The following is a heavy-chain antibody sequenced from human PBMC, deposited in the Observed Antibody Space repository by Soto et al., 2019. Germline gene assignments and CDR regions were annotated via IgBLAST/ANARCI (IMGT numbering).Heavy chain of an antibody. CDR2: IIPIFGTI. J-gene: IGHJ4*02. Sequence: AVKVSCKASRCTFSTYGITWVRQAPEKGLEWMGGIIPIFGTIKYAENFHGRVTITADESTSTAYMELSSLRSEDTAMYYCARGPHFGSYYGWPSYFDYWGQGTQVTVSS. CDR3: ARGPHFGSYYGWPSYFDY. V-gene: IGHV1-69*13. D-gene: IGHD1-26*01. CDR1: RCTFSTYG.